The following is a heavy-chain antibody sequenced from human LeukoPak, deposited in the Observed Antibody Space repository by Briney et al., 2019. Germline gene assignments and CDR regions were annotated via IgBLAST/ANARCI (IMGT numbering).Heavy chain of an antibody. CDR1: GYTFTSYA. Sequence: ASVTVSCTASGYTFTSYAMNWVRQAPGQGLEWMGWINTNTGNPTYAQGFTGRFVFSLDTSVSTAYLQISSLKAEDTAVYYCARDGPPVDIVATRYYYYYYGMDVWGQGTTVTVSS. CDR3: ARDGPPVDIVATRYYYYYYGMDV. V-gene: IGHV7-4-1*02. J-gene: IGHJ6*02. CDR2: INTNTGNP. D-gene: IGHD5-12*01.